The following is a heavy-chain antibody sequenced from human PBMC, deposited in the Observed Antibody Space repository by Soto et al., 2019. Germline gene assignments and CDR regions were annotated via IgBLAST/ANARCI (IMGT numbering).Heavy chain of an antibody. Sequence: GSLGLSCAASGFTFSIFRMDWVRQAPGKGLVWVSRINSDGSSTSYADSVKGRFTISRDNAKNTLYLQMNSLRAEDTAVYYCARGHSGSYYRALDYWGQGTLVTVSS. J-gene: IGHJ4*02. CDR1: GFTFSIFR. D-gene: IGHD1-26*01. CDR3: ARGHSGSYYRALDY. CDR2: INSDGSST. V-gene: IGHV3-74*01.